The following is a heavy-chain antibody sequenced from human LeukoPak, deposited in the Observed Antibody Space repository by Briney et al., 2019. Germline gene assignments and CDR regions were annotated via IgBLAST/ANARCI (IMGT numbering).Heavy chain of an antibody. Sequence: GGSLRLSCAASGFTFSSYAMSWVRQAPGKGLEWVSAISGSGGSTYYADSVKGRFTISRDNSKNTLYLQMNSLRAEDTAVYYCAKDSSSGRYYYYFDYWGQGTLVAVSS. CDR3: AKDSSSGRYYYYFDY. V-gene: IGHV3-23*01. J-gene: IGHJ4*02. CDR2: ISGSGGST. D-gene: IGHD6-19*01. CDR1: GFTFSSYA.